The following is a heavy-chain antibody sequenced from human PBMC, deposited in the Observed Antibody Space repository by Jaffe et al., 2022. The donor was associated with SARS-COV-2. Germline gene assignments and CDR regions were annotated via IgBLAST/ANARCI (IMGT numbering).Heavy chain of an antibody. D-gene: IGHD5-12*01. J-gene: IGHJ4*02. CDR3: ALTREDTGFDSYFGY. Sequence: QITLKESGPTLVKPTQTLTLTCTFSGFSLTTTGVAVGWIRQPPGKALEWLALTYWDDDVRYSPSLRSRLTITKDTSKNQVVLTLTNVDPVDTATYYCALTREDTGFDSYFGYWGQGTLVTVSS. CDR2: TYWDDDV. V-gene: IGHV2-5*02. CDR1: GFSLTTTGVA.